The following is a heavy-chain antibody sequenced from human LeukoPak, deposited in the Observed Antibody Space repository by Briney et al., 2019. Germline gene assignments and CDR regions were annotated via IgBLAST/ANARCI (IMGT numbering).Heavy chain of an antibody. CDR2: ISYDGSNK. V-gene: IGHV3-30-3*01. J-gene: IGHJ4*02. CDR1: GFTFSSYW. Sequence: GGSLRLSCAASGFTFSSYWMSWVRQAPGKGLEWVAVISYDGSNKYYADSVKGRFTISRDNSKSTLYLQMNSLRAEDTAVYYCARRLQPYYFDYWGQGTLVTVSS. D-gene: IGHD4-11*01. CDR3: ARRLQPYYFDY.